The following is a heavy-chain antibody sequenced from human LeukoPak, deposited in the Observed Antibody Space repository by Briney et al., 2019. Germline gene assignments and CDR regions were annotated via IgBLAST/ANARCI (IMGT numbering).Heavy chain of an antibody. CDR1: GYTFTGYY. CDR2: INPNSGGT. D-gene: IGHD3-3*01. J-gene: IGHJ4*02. V-gene: IGHV1-2*02. CDR3: ARSDDVNFWSGYSTFDY. Sequence: GASVKVSCKASGYTFTGYYMHWVRQAPGQGLEWMGWINPNSGGTNYAQKFQGRVTMTRDTSISTAYMELSRLRSDDTAVYYCARSDDVNFWSGYSTFDYWGQGTLVTVSS.